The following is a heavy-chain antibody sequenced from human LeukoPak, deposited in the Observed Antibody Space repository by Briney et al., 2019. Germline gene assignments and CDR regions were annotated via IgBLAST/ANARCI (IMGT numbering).Heavy chain of an antibody. CDR3: ARGSSSGWPVYLDY. J-gene: IGHJ4*02. CDR2: INGDGRNT. D-gene: IGHD6-19*01. CDR1: GFDLSSHW. V-gene: IGHV3-74*01. Sequence: GGSLRLSCAASGFDLSSHWMHWVRQAPGKGLVWLSRINGDGRNTGYADSVKGRFTISRDNAKNTLYLQMNSLRAEDTAVYYCARGSSSGWPVYLDYWGQGTLVTVSS.